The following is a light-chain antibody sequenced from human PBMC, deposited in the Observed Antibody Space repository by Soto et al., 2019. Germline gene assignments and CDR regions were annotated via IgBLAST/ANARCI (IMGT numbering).Light chain of an antibody. J-gene: IGLJ2*01. Sequence: QSALTPPPSASGSNRQSVTISCTGTSSDVGGYNYVSWYQQHPGKVPKLLIYEVTRRPSGVPDRFSGSKSGNTASLTVSALQAEDEAHYYCSSYAGNNVVIFGGGTKLTVL. CDR3: SSYAGNNVVI. V-gene: IGLV2-8*01. CDR1: SSDVGGYNY. CDR2: EVT.